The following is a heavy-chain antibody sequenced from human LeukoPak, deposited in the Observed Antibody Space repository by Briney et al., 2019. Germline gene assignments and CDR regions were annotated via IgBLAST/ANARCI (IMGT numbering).Heavy chain of an antibody. Sequence: GGSLRLSCAASGFTFSNYAMSWVRQAPGKGLEWVSAISSGGGTTYYANSVKGRFTISRDNAKNSLYLQMNSLRAEDTAVYYCARDSGTYAKYFDYWGQGTLVTVSS. D-gene: IGHD1-26*01. CDR2: ISSGGGTT. CDR3: ARDSGTYAKYFDY. J-gene: IGHJ4*02. CDR1: GFTFSNYA. V-gene: IGHV3-23*01.